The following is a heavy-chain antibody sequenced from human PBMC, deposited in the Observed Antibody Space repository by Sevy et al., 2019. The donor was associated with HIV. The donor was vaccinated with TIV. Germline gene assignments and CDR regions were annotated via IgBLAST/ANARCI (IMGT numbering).Heavy chain of an antibody. CDR3: ARSGVDSSGYYPEE. Sequence: ASVKVSCKSSGGTFSRFGFSWVRQAPGQGLECMGGIIPIYGTPNYAQTFQGRVTFTADEFTSTVYMELTSLRSEDTAVYYCARSGVDSSGYYPEEWGQGTLVTVSS. D-gene: IGHD3-22*01. V-gene: IGHV1-69*13. J-gene: IGHJ4*02. CDR1: GGTFSRFG. CDR2: IIPIYGTP.